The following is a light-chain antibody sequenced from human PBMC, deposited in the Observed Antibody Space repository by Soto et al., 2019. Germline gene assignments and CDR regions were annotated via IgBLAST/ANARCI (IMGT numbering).Light chain of an antibody. CDR2: KTS. V-gene: IGKV1-5*03. J-gene: IGKJ2*01. Sequence: DSRKLNAPSTIYASIGDRVCITCRASQSLNSWLAWYQQKPGKAPKLLIYKTSTLESGVPSRFSGSGSGTEFTLTISNLQPDDFATYYCRQYNTYSFGQGTKVDIK. CDR1: QSLNSW. CDR3: RQYNTYS.